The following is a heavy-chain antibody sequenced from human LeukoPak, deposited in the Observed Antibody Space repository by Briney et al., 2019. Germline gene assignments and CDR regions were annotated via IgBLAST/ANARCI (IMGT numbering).Heavy chain of an antibody. J-gene: IGHJ4*02. CDR1: GSKITSHW. CDR3: ARQGRRGLAYSDY. D-gene: IGHD3-3*02. V-gene: IGHV5-51*01. Sequence: GGSLEISCQASGSKITSHWIAWVRQVPGKSPEWMGIIFPGDSDTRYNPSFQGQVTISADKSISTAYLQWSSLKASDTAMYYCARQGRRGLAYSDYWGQGTLVTVSS. CDR2: IFPGDSDT.